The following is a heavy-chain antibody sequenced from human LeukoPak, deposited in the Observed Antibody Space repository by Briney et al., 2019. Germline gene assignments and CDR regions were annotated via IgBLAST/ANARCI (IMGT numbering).Heavy chain of an antibody. V-gene: IGHV1-2*02. CDR3: ARDLGGYSSGWYYFDY. CDR2: INPNSGGT. Sequence: APVKVSCKASGYTFTGYYMHWVRQAPGQGLEWMGWINPNSGGTNYAQKFQGRVTMTRDTSISTAYMELSRLRSDDTAVYYCARDLGGYSSGWYYFDYWGQGTLVTVSS. J-gene: IGHJ4*02. D-gene: IGHD6-19*01. CDR1: GYTFTGYY.